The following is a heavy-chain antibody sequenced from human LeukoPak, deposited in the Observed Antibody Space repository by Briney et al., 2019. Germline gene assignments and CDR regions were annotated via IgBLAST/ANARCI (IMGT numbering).Heavy chain of an antibody. Sequence: ASVKVSCKASGYTFTDYYMHWVRQAPGQGLEWMGWMNPNSGNTGYAQKFQGRVTMTRNTSISTAYMELSSLISEDTAVYYCARGRGSSAWGIPLYFDLWGRGTLVTVSS. D-gene: IGHD3-10*01. CDR3: ARGRGSSAWGIPLYFDL. V-gene: IGHV1-8*02. J-gene: IGHJ2*01. CDR2: MNPNSGNT. CDR1: GYTFTDYY.